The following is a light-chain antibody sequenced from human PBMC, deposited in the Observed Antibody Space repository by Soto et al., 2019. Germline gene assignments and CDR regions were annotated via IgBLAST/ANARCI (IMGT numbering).Light chain of an antibody. CDR3: QSYDSSLTVV. V-gene: IGLV1-40*01. CDR2: GNT. J-gene: IGLJ2*01. Sequence: QAVVTQPPSVSGAPGQRVTISCTGSSYNIGAGYDVHWYQQLPGTAPKLLIYGNTNRPSGVPDRFSGSKSGTSASLAITGLQADDEADYYCQSYDSSLTVVFGGGTKLTVL. CDR1: SYNIGAGYD.